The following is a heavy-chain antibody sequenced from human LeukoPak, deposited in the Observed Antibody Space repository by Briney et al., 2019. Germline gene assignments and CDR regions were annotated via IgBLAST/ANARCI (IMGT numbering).Heavy chain of an antibody. CDR3: ARDLESFYSYYFDY. D-gene: IGHD2-15*01. CDR2: INPSGGST. J-gene: IGHJ4*02. Sequence: ASVKVSCKASGYTFTSYYMHWVRQAPGQGLEWMGIINPSGGSTSYAQKFQGRVTMTRDTSISTAYMELSRLRSDDTAVYYCARDLESFYSYYFDYWGQGTLVTVSS. V-gene: IGHV1-46*01. CDR1: GYTFTSYY.